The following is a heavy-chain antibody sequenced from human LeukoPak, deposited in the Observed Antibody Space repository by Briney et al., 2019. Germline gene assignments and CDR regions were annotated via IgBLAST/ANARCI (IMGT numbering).Heavy chain of an antibody. D-gene: IGHD2-15*01. CDR2: TYYRPTWSN. J-gene: IGHJ4*01. CDR3: ARDQGGFDS. CDR1: GDSVSR. V-gene: IGHV6-1*01. Sequence: SRTLSLTCVISGDSVSRNWIRQSPSRGLEWLGRTYYRPTWSNEYAVSVQSRITINPDTSRNQFSLQLSSVTPEDTAVYYCARDQGGFDSWGQGILVTVSS.